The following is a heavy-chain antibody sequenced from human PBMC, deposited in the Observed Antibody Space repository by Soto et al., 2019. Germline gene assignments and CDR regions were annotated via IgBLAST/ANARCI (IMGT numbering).Heavy chain of an antibody. CDR1: GTSVNTYC. J-gene: IGHJ4*02. V-gene: IGHV4-59*02. CDR3: ARDGGAPGASFESDI. D-gene: IGHD2-2*01. CDR2: ICSTGNT. Sequence: QVELQESGPGLVKPSETLSLTCSVYGTSVNTYCWSWIRQPPGQGLEWIGNICSTGNTNYNPSLKNRVSISIDTSKNQFSLRLTSLTAAYTALYFCARDGGAPGASFESDIWGRGSRVTVSS.